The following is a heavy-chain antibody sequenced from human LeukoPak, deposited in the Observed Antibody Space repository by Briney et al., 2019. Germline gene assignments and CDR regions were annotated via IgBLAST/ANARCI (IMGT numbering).Heavy chain of an antibody. V-gene: IGHV3-20*04. CDR3: ARDYDYGDYPGY. Sequence: PGGSLRLSCAAAGLTVSSNYMSWVRQAPGKGLEWVSGINWNGGRTGYADSVKGRFTISRDNAKNSLYLQMNSLRAEDTALYYCARDYDYGDYPGYWGQGTLVTVSS. D-gene: IGHD4-17*01. CDR1: GLTVSSNY. J-gene: IGHJ4*02. CDR2: INWNGGRT.